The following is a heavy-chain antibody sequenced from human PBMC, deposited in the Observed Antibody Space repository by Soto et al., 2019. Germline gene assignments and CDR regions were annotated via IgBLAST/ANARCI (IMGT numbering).Heavy chain of an antibody. CDR2: ISYDGNKK. V-gene: IGHV3-30-3*01. J-gene: IGHJ4*02. D-gene: IGHD6-19*01. Sequence: QVQLVESGGGVVQPGRSLRLSCAASGFTLSSYSMHWFRQAPGKGLDWVSVISYDGNKKLYGDSVKGRFSISRDTSKYTVYLQMNSLRPEDTAVYYCARSIAVSSLDYWGQGTLVTVSS. CDR1: GFTLSSYS. CDR3: ARSIAVSSLDY.